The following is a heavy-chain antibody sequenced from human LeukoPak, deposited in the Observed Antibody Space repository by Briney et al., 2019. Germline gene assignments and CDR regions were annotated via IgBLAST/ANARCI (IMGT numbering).Heavy chain of an antibody. D-gene: IGHD3-9*01. CDR3: AREEYDILTAYSNFDY. J-gene: IGHJ4*02. CDR2: IKQEVSEK. Sequence: GGSLRLSCAASVFTFITYLMSWVREAPGKGLEWVANIKQEVSEKYYVDSVQGRFTISRDNAKNSLYLQMNSLRAEDTAVYYCAREEYDILTAYSNFDYWGQGTLVTVSS. CDR1: VFTFITYL. V-gene: IGHV3-7*03.